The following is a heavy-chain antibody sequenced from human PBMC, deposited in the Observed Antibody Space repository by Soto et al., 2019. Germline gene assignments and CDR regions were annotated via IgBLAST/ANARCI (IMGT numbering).Heavy chain of an antibody. J-gene: IGHJ6*02. D-gene: IGHD4-4*01. CDR2: ISTSGTTI. V-gene: IGHV3-48*02. CDR3: ARYDSSNYGASDV. CDR1: GFTFSSYN. Sequence: EVQLVESGGGLVQPGGSLRLSCAASGFTFSSYNMNWVRQAPGKGLEWVSYISTSGTTIYYTDSVKGRFTISRHNAKNSLFLLMNSLRDEDTDVYYCARYDSSNYGASDVWGQGTTVTVSS.